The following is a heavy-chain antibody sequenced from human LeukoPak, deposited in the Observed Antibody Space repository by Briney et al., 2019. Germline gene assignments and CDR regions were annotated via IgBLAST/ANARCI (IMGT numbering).Heavy chain of an antibody. CDR1: GFTFSSYG. Sequence: GGSLRLSCAASGFTFSSYGMHWVRQAPGKGLEWVAVISYDGSNKYYADSVKGRFTISRDSSKNTLYLQMNSLRAEDTAVYYCAKDWRYCSSTSCLYYYYYYGMDVWGQGTTVTVS. J-gene: IGHJ6*02. V-gene: IGHV3-30*18. D-gene: IGHD2-2*01. CDR3: AKDWRYCSSTSCLYYYYYYGMDV. CDR2: ISYDGSNK.